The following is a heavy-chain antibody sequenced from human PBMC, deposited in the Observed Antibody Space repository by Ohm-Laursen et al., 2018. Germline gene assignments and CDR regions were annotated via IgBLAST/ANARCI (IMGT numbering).Heavy chain of an antibody. V-gene: IGHV3-11*01. CDR1: GSTFSEDY. D-gene: IGHD3-16*01. CDR3: ARDGGSYQDDVFDI. CDR2: ISDTSKTI. J-gene: IGHJ3*02. Sequence: SLRLSCAASGSTFSEDYMSWIRQAPGKGLEWVSYISDTSKTIYYADSVKGRFTISRDNAKNSLYLQMNSLRAEDTAVYYCARDGGSYQDDVFDIWGQGTMVTVSS.